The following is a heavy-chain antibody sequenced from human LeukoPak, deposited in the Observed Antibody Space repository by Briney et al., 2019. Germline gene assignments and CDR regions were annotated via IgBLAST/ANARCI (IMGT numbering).Heavy chain of an antibody. CDR3: ARGILWFGDDV. D-gene: IGHD3-10*01. V-gene: IGHV1-8*01. Sequence: ASVKVSCKASGYTFTSYDINWVRQATGQGLEWMRWMNPNSGNTGYAQKFQGRVTMTRNASINTAYMELSSLRSEDTAVYYCARGILWFGDDVWGKGTTVTISS. J-gene: IGHJ6*04. CDR1: GYTFTSYD. CDR2: MNPNSGNT.